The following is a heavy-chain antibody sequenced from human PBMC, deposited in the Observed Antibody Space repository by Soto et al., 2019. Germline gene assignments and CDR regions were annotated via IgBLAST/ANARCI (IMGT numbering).Heavy chain of an antibody. CDR3: ARAVAAASGSLDGMDV. V-gene: IGHV4-34*01. J-gene: IGHJ6*02. D-gene: IGHD6-13*01. CDR2: INHSGST. Sequence: SETLSFTCAVYGGSFSGYYWSWIRQPPGKGLEWIGEINHSGSTNYNPSLKSRVTISVDTSKNQFSLKLSSVTAADTAVYYCARAVAAASGSLDGMDVWGQGTTVTVSS. CDR1: GGSFSGYY.